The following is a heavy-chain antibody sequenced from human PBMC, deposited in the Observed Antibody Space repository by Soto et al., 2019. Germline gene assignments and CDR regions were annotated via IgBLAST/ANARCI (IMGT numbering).Heavy chain of an antibody. Sequence: RGSLRLSCVVSGRTFRIYTMSWVRQAHGNGLEWVSGISGGGAGTYYADSVKGRFTISRDPSTTTLFLDMYSLGAEDTAIYYCAKGRKPDHDDGLCAFDPWGQGVLVTVSS. V-gene: IGHV3-23*01. CDR2: ISGGGAGT. CDR1: GRTFRIYT. CDR3: AKGRKPDHDDGLCAFDP. D-gene: IGHD3-3*01. J-gene: IGHJ5*02.